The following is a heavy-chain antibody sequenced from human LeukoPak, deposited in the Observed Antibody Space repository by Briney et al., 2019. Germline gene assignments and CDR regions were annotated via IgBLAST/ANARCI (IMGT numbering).Heavy chain of an antibody. D-gene: IGHD3-22*01. CDR2: ISHTGGST. J-gene: IGHJ4*02. CDR3: AKQFYEGRGPFEY. V-gene: IGHV3-23*01. Sequence: GGSLRLSCAASGFTFSSYALSWVRQAPGMGLQWVSAISHTGGSTYYADSVKGRFTISRDNSKNTLYLQMNSLRADDTAVYYCAKQFYEGRGPFEYWGQGALVTVSS. CDR1: GFTFSSYA.